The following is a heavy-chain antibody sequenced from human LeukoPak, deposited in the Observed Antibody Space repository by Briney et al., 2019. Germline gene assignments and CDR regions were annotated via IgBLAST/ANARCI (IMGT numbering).Heavy chain of an antibody. J-gene: IGHJ5*02. D-gene: IGHD3-3*01. Sequence: KPGESLKISCKGSGYSFTSYWIGWVRQMPGKGLEWMGILYPGDSDTRYSPSFQGQVTISADKSISTAYLQWSSLKASDTAMYYCAIHIGDFWGALNWFDPWGQGTLVTVSS. CDR2: LYPGDSDT. CDR1: GYSFTSYW. V-gene: IGHV5-51*01. CDR3: AIHIGDFWGALNWFDP.